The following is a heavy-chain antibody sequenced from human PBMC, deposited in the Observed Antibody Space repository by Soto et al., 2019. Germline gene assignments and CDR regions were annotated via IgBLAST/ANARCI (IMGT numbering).Heavy chain of an antibody. CDR1: GFSLSTSGAG. CDR2: IYWDDDK. D-gene: IGHD3-3*01. V-gene: IGHV2-5*02. J-gene: IGHJ3*02. CDR3: PHRREYNFWSAYCTGIKGAFDI. Sequence: QITLKESGPTLVKPTQTLTLTCIFSGFSLSTSGAGVGWIRQPPGKALEWLALIYWDDDKRYSPSLKTRLTITKDYSKNHVVITMTNMDTVDTATYYCPHRREYNFWSAYCTGIKGAFDIWGQGTMVTVSS.